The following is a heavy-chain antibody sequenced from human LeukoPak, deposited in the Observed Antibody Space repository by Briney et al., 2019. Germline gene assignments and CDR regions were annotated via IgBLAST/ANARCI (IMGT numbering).Heavy chain of an antibody. CDR1: GGSFSGYY. CDR2: INHSGST. Sequence: SETLSLTCAVYGGSFSGYYWSWIRQPPGKGLEWIGEINHSGSTNYNPSLKSRVTISVDTSKNQFSLKLSSVTAADTAVYYCARRTYRSSTSGPYMDVWGKGTTVTVSS. D-gene: IGHD2-2*01. V-gene: IGHV4-34*01. CDR3: ARRTYRSSTSGPYMDV. J-gene: IGHJ6*03.